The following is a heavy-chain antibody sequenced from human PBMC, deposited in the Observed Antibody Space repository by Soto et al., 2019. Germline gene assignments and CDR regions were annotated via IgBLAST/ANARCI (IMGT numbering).Heavy chain of an antibody. J-gene: IGHJ5*02. Sequence: SETLSLTCSVSGASISSYYWSWIRQPPGKGLEWIGYIFYSGSSGSTNYNPSLKSRVTISVDTSKNQFSLKLSSVTAADTAVYYCARTALGWLDPWGQGTLVTVSS. V-gene: IGHV4-59*01. CDR2: IFYSGSSGST. CDR3: ARTALGWLDP. D-gene: IGHD2-21*02. CDR1: GASISSYY.